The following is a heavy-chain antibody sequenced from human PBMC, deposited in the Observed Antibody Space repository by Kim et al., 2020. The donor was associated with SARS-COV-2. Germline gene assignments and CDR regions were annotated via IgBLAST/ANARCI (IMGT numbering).Heavy chain of an antibody. D-gene: IGHD6-19*01. CDR1: GFTFTGYY. Sequence: ASVKVSCKAFGFTFTGYYIHWVRQAPGQGPEWMGWINPNSDGANYAQKFQGRVTLTRDMSVSTTYMELSSLRFDDTAVYYCASQPHVAAGTWCFDYWGQGTLVTVSS. CDR3: ASQPHVAAGTWCFDY. CDR2: INPNSDGA. V-gene: IGHV1-2*02. J-gene: IGHJ4*02.